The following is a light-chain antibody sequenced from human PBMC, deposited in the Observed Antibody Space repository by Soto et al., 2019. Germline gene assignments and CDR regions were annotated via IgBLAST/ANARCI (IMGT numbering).Light chain of an antibody. Sequence: QSVLTQPPSASGSPGQSVTISCTGTSSDVGGYNYVSWYLQHPGKAPKLMIYDVNKRPSGVPDRFSGSKSGNTASLTISGLQAEDEADYYCCSYAGSPYVFGTGTKVTVL. CDR1: SSDVGGYNY. CDR3: CSYAGSPYV. V-gene: IGLV2-11*01. J-gene: IGLJ1*01. CDR2: DVN.